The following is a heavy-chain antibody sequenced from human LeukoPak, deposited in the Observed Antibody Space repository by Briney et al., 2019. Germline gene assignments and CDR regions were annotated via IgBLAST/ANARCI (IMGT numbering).Heavy chain of an antibody. Sequence: SETLSLTCTVSGGSITNYYWSWIRQPPGKGLEWIGYVYYSGSTNYNPSLKSRVTISVDTSKNQSSLKLSSVTAADTAVYYCAATMVRGVHTHFDYWGQGTLVTVSS. CDR2: VYYSGST. CDR1: GGSITNYY. D-gene: IGHD3-10*01. J-gene: IGHJ4*02. V-gene: IGHV4-59*08. CDR3: AATMVRGVHTHFDY.